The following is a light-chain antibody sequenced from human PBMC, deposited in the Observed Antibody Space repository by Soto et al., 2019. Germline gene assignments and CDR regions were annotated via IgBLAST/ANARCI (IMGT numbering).Light chain of an antibody. CDR3: MQGTHWPRT. V-gene: IGKV2-30*01. Sequence: DVVMTQSPLSLSVTLGQPASISCTSSQSLVNSDGNTYLNWFQQRPGQSPRRLIYKVSNRDSGVRDRFSGRGSGSDFTLKISRVEAEDVGVYYCMQGTHWPRTFGQGTKVEI. CDR2: KVS. CDR1: QSLVNSDGNTY. J-gene: IGKJ1*01.